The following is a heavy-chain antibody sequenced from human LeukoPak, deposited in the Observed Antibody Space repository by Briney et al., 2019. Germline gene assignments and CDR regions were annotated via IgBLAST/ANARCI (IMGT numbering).Heavy chain of an antibody. CDR2: ISSSGSTI. J-gene: IGHJ6*02. V-gene: IGHV3-48*03. D-gene: IGHD6-19*01. CDR1: GFTFSSYE. Sequence: GGSLRLSCAASGFTFSSYEMNWVRQAPGKGLEWVSYISSSGSTIYYADSVKGRFTISRDNAKNSLYLQMNSLRAEDTAVYYCASLSVELALAVAGTQYGMDAWGQGTTVTVSS. CDR3: ASLSVELALAVAGTQYGMDA.